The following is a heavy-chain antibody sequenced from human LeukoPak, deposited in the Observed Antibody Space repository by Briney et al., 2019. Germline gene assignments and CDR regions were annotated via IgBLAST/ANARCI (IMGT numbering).Heavy chain of an antibody. CDR3: AKDTKDIVVVVAATGNAFDI. CDR1: GFTFSSYG. J-gene: IGHJ3*02. V-gene: IGHV3-30*18. D-gene: IGHD2-15*01. Sequence: GGSLRLSCAASGFTFSSYGMHWVRQAPGKGLEWVAVISYDGSNKYYADSVKGRFTISRDNSKNTLYLQMNSLRAEDTAVYYCAKDTKDIVVVVAATGNAFDIWGQGTMVTVSS. CDR2: ISYDGSNK.